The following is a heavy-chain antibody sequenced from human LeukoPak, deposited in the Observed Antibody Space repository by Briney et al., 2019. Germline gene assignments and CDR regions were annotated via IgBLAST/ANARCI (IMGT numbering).Heavy chain of an antibody. CDR3: ARSVVVVAATLDPAFDI. CDR1: GGSISSYY. J-gene: IGHJ3*02. V-gene: IGHV4-59*01. CDR2: IYYSGST. D-gene: IGHD2-15*01. Sequence: SENLSLTCTAAGGSISSYYWSWIRQPPGKGLEWIGDIYYSGSTNYNPSLKSRVTISVDTSKNQFSLKLSSVTAADTAVYYCARSVVVVAATLDPAFDIWGQGTMVTVSS.